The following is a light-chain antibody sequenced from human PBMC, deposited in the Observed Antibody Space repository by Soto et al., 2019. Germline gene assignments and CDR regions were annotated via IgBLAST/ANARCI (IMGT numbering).Light chain of an antibody. Sequence: EIVLTQSPVTLSVSPGERATLSCRASQNISRSLAWYQQKPGQAPRLLIFFASTRVTGIPARFSGSGSGTEFTLTISSLQSEDFAVYYCHQYYSWPRGTFGQGTKVDIK. J-gene: IGKJ1*01. CDR1: QNISRS. V-gene: IGKV3-15*01. CDR3: HQYYSWPRGT. CDR2: FAS.